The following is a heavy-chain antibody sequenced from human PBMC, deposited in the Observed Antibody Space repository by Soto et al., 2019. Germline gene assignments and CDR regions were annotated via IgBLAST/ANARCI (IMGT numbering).Heavy chain of an antibody. CDR3: AKNWPPTYDSSGYYLDY. V-gene: IGHV1-2*02. CDR1: GYTFTGYY. D-gene: IGHD3-22*01. J-gene: IGHJ4*02. CDR2: INPNSGGT. Sequence: ASVTVSCKASGYTFTGYYMHWVRQAPGQGLEWMGWINPNSGGTNYAQKFQGRVTMTRDTSISTAYMELSRLRSDDTAVYYCAKNWPPTYDSSGYYLDYWGQGTLVTVSS.